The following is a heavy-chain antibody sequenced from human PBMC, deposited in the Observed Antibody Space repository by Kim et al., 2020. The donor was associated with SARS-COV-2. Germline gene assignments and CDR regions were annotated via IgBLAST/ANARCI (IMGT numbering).Heavy chain of an antibody. Sequence: GGSLRLSCAASGFTFSSYAMHWVRQAPGKGLEWVAVISYDGSNKYYADSVKGRFTISRDNSKNTLYLQMNSLRAEDTAVYYCARDYCTNGVCRFDYWGQG. CDR2: ISYDGSNK. V-gene: IGHV3-30-3*01. D-gene: IGHD2-8*01. CDR1: GFTFSSYA. CDR3: ARDYCTNGVCRFDY. J-gene: IGHJ4*02.